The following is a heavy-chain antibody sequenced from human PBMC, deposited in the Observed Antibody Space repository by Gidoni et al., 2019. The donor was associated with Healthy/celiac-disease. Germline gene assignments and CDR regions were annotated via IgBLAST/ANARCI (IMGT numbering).Heavy chain of an antibody. CDR3: AESPGAVAGGGY. Sequence: QVQLVQSGAEVKKPGSSVKVSCKASGGTFSSYTISWVRQAPGQGLEWMGRIIPILGIANYAQKFQGRVTITADKSTSTAYMELSSLRSEDTAVYYCAESPGAVAGGGYWGQGTLVTVSS. D-gene: IGHD6-19*01. J-gene: IGHJ4*02. CDR2: IIPILGIA. CDR1: GGTFSSYT. V-gene: IGHV1-69*02.